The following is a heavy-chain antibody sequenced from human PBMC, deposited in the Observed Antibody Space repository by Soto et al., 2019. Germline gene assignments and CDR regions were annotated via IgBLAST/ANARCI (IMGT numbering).Heavy chain of an antibody. Sequence: EVQLLESGGGLVQPGGSLRLSCAASGFTFGSYAMSWVRQAPGKGLEWVSLISGTGDSSEYANSVKGRFTISRDYSKTTVFLQMNSLRAEEPAVYFCAKDNGNYGSGSFSHWGQGTLVTVSS. CDR2: ISGTGDSS. J-gene: IGHJ4*02. V-gene: IGHV3-23*01. CDR3: AKDNGNYGSGSFSH. D-gene: IGHD3-10*01. CDR1: GFTFGSYA.